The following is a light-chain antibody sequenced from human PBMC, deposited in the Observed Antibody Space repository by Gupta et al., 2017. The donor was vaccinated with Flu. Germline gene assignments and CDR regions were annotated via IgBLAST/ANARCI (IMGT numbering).Light chain of an antibody. J-gene: IGKJ4*01. CDR3: HQDGSSPIT. CDR2: GAS. Sequence: EIVLTQSPGTLSLPPGERATLSCRASQSINSNYLAWYQQKPGQAPRLLVYGASSRATGIPDRFSGSGSGTDFTLTISRLEPEDFAVYYCHQDGSSPITFGGGAKVEIK. CDR1: QSINSNY. V-gene: IGKV3-20*01.